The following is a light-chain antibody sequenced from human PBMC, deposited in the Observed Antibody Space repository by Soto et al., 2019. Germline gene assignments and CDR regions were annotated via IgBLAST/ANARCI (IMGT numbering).Light chain of an antibody. CDR1: QIVTGDY. CDR2: DAS. J-gene: IGKJ1*01. CDR3: QQYGDSLLT. V-gene: IGKV3-20*01. Sequence: EVVLTQSPGTLSLSPGEGATLSCRASQIVTGDYLAWYQQKPGQAPRLPMYDASTRATGIPDRFSGSGSGTDFTLIISRLEPEDFAVYYCQQYGDSLLTFGQGTKVDIK.